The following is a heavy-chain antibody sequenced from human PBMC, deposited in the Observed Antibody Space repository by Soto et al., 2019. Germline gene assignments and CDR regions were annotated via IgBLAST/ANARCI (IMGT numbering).Heavy chain of an antibody. J-gene: IGHJ5*02. V-gene: IGHV6-1*01. Sequence: SQTLSLTCAISGDSVSSNSATWNWIRQSPSRGLEWLGRTYYRSKWYNDYAVSVKSRVTINPDTSKDQFSLQLNSVTPEDTAVYYCAREEIAAAYNWFDPWGQGTLVTVSS. CDR1: GDSVSSNSAT. D-gene: IGHD6-13*01. CDR2: TYYRSKWYN. CDR3: AREEIAAAYNWFDP.